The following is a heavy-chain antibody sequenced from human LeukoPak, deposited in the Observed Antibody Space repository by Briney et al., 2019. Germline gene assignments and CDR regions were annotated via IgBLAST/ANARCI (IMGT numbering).Heavy chain of an antibody. V-gene: IGHV4-34*01. D-gene: IGHD1-26*01. CDR3: ASGSYRDAFDI. CDR2: TNHSGST. CDR1: GGSFSGYY. Sequence: SETLSLTCAVYGGSFSGYYWSWIRQPPGKGLEWIGETNHSGSTNYNPSLKSRVTISVDTSKNQFSLKLSSVTAADTAVYYCASGSYRDAFDIWGQGTMVTVSS. J-gene: IGHJ3*02.